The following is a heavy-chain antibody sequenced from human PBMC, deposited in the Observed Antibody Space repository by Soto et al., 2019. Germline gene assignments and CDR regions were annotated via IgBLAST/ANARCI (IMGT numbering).Heavy chain of an antibody. Sequence: QVQLVQSGAEVKKPGASVKISCKASGDTFTSYYMHWVRQAPGQGLEWMGIINPSGDTSYAQKFQGRATMTRDTSTSTVDMELSSLSSEDTAVYYCARVYCSGGGCYGIDYWGQGTLVTVSS. V-gene: IGHV1-46*01. CDR2: INPSGDT. J-gene: IGHJ4*02. D-gene: IGHD2-15*01. CDR1: GDTFTSYY. CDR3: ARVYCSGGGCYGIDY.